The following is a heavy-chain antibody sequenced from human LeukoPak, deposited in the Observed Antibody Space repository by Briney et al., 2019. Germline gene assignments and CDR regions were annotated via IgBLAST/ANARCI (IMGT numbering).Heavy chain of an antibody. Sequence: GGSLRLSCAASGFTSSNYPMSWVRQAPGKGLEWVSAISGSGGSTYYADSVKGRFTISRDNSKNTLYLQMNSLRAEDTAVYYCAKDSPSSNIVVVPAAIGTFDYWGQGTLVTVSS. V-gene: IGHV3-23*01. J-gene: IGHJ4*02. CDR3: AKDSPSSNIVVVPAAIGTFDY. CDR2: ISGSGGST. CDR1: GFTSSNYP. D-gene: IGHD2-2*01.